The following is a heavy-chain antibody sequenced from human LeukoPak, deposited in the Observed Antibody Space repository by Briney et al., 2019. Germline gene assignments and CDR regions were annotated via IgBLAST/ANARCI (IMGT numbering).Heavy chain of an antibody. D-gene: IGHD4-17*01. CDR2: IYHSGST. V-gene: IGHV4-38-2*02. CDR3: ANSIDFDYGDYYFDY. J-gene: IGHJ4*02. CDR1: GYSISSGFY. Sequence: PSETLSLTCSVPGYSISSGFYWGWIRQPPGKGLEWIGNIYHSGSTYYDPSLKSRVTISVDTSKNQFSLKLSSVTAADTAVYYCANSIDFDYGDYYFDYWGQGALVTISS.